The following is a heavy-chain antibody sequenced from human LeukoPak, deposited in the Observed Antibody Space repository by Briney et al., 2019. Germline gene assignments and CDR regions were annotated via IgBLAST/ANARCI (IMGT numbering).Heavy chain of an antibody. J-gene: IGHJ4*02. CDR1: GGSFSGYS. CDR2: INHSGST. Sequence: SETLSLTCAVSGGSFSGYSWSWIRQPPGKGLEWIGEINHSGSTNYNPSLKSRVTISLDTSKNQFSLKLSSMTAADTAVYYCARRGTYCSGGSCYETIDYWGQGTLVTVSS. D-gene: IGHD2-15*01. V-gene: IGHV4-34*01. CDR3: ARRGTYCSGGSCYETIDY.